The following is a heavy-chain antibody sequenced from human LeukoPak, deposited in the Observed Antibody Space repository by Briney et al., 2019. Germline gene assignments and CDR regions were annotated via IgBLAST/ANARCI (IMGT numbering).Heavy chain of an antibody. J-gene: IGHJ4*02. Sequence: GASVKVSCKASGYSFTSYDINWVRQATGQGLEWMGWMNPNSGNTGYAQKFQDRVTMTRSTSISTAYMELSSLRSEDTAVYYCARVQRVKFPLKYYFDYWGQGTLVTVSS. CDR1: GYSFTSYD. CDR3: ARVQRVKFPLKYYFDY. V-gene: IGHV1-8*01. D-gene: IGHD3-10*01. CDR2: MNPNSGNT.